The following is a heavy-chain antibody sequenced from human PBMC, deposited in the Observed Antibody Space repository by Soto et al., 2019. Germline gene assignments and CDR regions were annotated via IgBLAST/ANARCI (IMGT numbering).Heavy chain of an antibody. CDR3: ARVAADIASWLDP. V-gene: IGHV4-59*01. CDR2: IYYSGVT. J-gene: IGHJ5*02. D-gene: IGHD5-12*01. Sequence: QGQLQESGPGLVKPSETLSLTCTVSGDSISTYNWGWIRQPPGKGLEWIGCIYYSGVTNYNPSLKSRVTISVDTTKHQHSLKLTSVTAADTDVYYCARVAADIASWLDPWGQGTLVTVTS. CDR1: GDSISTYN.